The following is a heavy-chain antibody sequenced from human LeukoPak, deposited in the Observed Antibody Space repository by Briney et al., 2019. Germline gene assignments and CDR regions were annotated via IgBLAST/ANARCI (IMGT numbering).Heavy chain of an antibody. CDR2: ISAYNGNT. CDR3: ARGKSTMIVVVPVDY. Sequence: ASVKVSCKASVYTFTSYGISWVRQAPGQGLEWMGWISAYNGNTNYAQKLQGRVTMTTDTSTSTAYMELRSLRSDDTAVYYCARGKSTMIVVVPVDYWGQGTLVTVSS. CDR1: VYTFTSYG. D-gene: IGHD3-22*01. J-gene: IGHJ4*02. V-gene: IGHV1-18*01.